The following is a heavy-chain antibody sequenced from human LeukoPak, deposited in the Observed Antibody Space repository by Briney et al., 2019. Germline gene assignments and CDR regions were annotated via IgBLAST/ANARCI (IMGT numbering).Heavy chain of an antibody. Sequence: GASVKVSCKASGGTFSSYAISWVRQAPGQGLEWMGRIIPILGIANYAQKFQGRVTITTDKSTSTAYMELSSLRSEDTAVYYCAGAESYYFDYWGQGTLVTVSS. CDR3: AGAESYYFDY. CDR2: IIPILGIA. V-gene: IGHV1-69*04. J-gene: IGHJ4*02. CDR1: GGTFSSYA.